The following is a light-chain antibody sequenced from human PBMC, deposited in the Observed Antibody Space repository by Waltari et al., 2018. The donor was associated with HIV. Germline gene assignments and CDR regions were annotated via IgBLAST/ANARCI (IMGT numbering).Light chain of an antibody. V-gene: IGLV1-44*01. CDR2: FNN. CDR1: RYNVGINN. CDR3: AARDDSLHGVV. J-gene: IGLJ3*02. Sequence: QSVLTQPPSPPGSPAQRVTISCSGGRYNVGINNAHRYQQLPGEAPKLLIYFNNQRPSGVPARFSCSKSGTSASLAISALQSEDEADYYCAARDDSLHGVVFGGGTKVTVL.